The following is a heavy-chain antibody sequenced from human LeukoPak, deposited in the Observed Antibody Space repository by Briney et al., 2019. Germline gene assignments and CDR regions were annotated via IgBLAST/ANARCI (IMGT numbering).Heavy chain of an antibody. J-gene: IGHJ6*03. D-gene: IGHD3-10*01. V-gene: IGHV2-5*01. CDR2: NYWNDDM. CDR1: GFSLRTTGVA. CDR3: AHKGYGSGSYYSYYYYYCMDV. Sequence: SGPTLVKPTQTLTLTCTFSGFSLRTTGVAVGWIRQPPGKALEWLALNYWNDDMRCSPSLKSRLTITKDTSKNQVVLTMTNMDPVDTATYYCAHKGYGSGSYYSYYYYYCMDVWGKGTTVTVSS.